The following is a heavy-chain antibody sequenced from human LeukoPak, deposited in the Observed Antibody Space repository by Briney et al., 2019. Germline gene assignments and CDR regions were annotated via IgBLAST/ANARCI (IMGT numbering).Heavy chain of an antibody. V-gene: IGHV3-33*01. J-gene: IGHJ4*02. CDR3: ARDGYLLDDTGLVHMDY. CDR1: GFTFSSYG. CDR2: IWFDGSNK. D-gene: IGHD5-12*01. Sequence: GGSLRLSCAASGFTFSSYGMHWVRQAPGKGLEWVAVIWFDGSNKYYADSVKGRFTISRDSSKNTLYLQMNSLRAEDTAVYYCARDGYLLDDTGLVHMDYWGQGTLVTVSS.